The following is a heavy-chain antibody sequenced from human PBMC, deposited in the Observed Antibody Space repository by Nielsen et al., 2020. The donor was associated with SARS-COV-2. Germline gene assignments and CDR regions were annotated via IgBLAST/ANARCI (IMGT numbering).Heavy chain of an antibody. CDR1: GFTFSSYS. V-gene: IGHV3-21*01. D-gene: IGHD6-13*01. J-gene: IGHJ6*02. CDR3: ARESGSSWYRYYYGMDV. Sequence: GGSLRLSCAASGFTFSSYSMNWVRQAPGKGLEWVSSISSSSSYIYYADSVKGRFTISRDNAKNTLCLQMNSLRAGDTAVYYCARESGSSWYRYYYGMDVWGQGTTVTVSS. CDR2: ISSSSSYI.